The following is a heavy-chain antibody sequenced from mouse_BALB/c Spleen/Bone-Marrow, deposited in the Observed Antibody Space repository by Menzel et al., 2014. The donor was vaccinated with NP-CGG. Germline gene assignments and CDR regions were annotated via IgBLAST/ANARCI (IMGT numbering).Heavy chain of an antibody. CDR3: ARHGDYKYAWFAY. J-gene: IGHJ3*01. CDR1: GFTFSDYY. Sequence: EVKVVDSGGGLVKPGGSLKLSCAASGFTFSDYYMSWIRQTPEKRLEGVASISDGGTYSYNPDSAKGRFTVSRDNAEHILYLQMSVLKSEDTPMYYCARHGDYKYAWFAYWGQGTLVTVSA. V-gene: IGHV5-4*02. D-gene: IGHD2-14*01. CDR2: ISDGGTYS.